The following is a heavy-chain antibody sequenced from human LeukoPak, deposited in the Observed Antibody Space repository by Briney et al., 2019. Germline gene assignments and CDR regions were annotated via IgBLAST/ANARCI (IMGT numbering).Heavy chain of an antibody. D-gene: IGHD3-22*01. J-gene: IGHJ4*02. CDR2: IRFDGSNK. Sequence: PGGSLRLSCAASGFIFSSFGMHWVRQAPGKGLEWVSLIRFDGSNKYYADSVKGRFTISRDNSKNTLFLQMNSLRVEDTAVYYCAKDAPSGYYYWWGQGALVTVSS. CDR1: GFIFSSFG. V-gene: IGHV3-30*02. CDR3: AKDAPSGYYYW.